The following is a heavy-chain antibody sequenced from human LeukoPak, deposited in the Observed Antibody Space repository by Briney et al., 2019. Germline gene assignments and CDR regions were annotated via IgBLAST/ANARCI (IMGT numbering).Heavy chain of an antibody. J-gene: IGHJ4*02. Sequence: GESLKISCKGSGYSFTSYWVGWVLQMPGKGLEWMGIIYPGDSDTRYRPSFQGQVTISADKSISTAYLQWSSLKASDTAMYYCARRAYCGGDCYSDYWGQGALVTVSS. D-gene: IGHD2-21*02. CDR2: IYPGDSDT. V-gene: IGHV5-51*01. CDR1: GYSFTSYW. CDR3: ARRAYCGGDCYSDY.